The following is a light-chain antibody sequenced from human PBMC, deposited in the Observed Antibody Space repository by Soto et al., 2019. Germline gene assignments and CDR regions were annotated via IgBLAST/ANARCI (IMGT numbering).Light chain of an antibody. J-gene: IGLJ1*01. CDR2: EGS. CDR3: CSYAGSSTSV. CDR1: SSDVGSYNL. Sequence: QCALTQPASVSGSPGQSITISCTGTSSDVGSYNLVSWYQQHPGKAPKLMIYEGSKRPSGVSNRFSGSKSGNTASLTISGLQAEDEADYYCCSYAGSSTSVFGTGTKVTGL. V-gene: IGLV2-23*01.